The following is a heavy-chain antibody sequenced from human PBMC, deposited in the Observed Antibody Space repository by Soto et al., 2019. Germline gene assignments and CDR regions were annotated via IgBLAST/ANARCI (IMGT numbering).Heavy chain of an antibody. D-gene: IGHD4-17*01. J-gene: IGHJ3*01. Sequence: QVQLVESGGGVVQPGRSLRLSCAASGFTFSSYAMHWVRQAPGKGLEWVAVISYDGSNKYYADSVKGRFTISRDNSKNTLYPQMNSLRAEDTAVYYCASLNTVTTFSGWGQGTMVTVSS. CDR3: ASLNTVTTFSG. CDR2: ISYDGSNK. V-gene: IGHV3-30-3*01. CDR1: GFTFSSYA.